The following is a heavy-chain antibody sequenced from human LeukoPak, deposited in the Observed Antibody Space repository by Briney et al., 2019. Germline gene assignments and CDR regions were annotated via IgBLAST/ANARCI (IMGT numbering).Heavy chain of an antibody. CDR1: GFTFSSYG. CDR3: AKDRSYSYGYRTYYYYGMDV. D-gene: IGHD5-18*01. J-gene: IGHJ6*02. CDR2: ISYDGSNK. Sequence: GRSLRLSCAASGFTFSSYGMHWVRQAPGKGLEWVAVISYDGSNKYYADPVKGRFTISRDNSKNTLYLQMNSLRAEDTAVYYCAKDRSYSYGYRTYYYYGMDVWGQGTTVTVSS. V-gene: IGHV3-30*18.